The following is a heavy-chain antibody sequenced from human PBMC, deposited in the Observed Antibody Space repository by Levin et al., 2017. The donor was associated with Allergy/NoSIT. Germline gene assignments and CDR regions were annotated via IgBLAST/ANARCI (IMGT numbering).Heavy chain of an antibody. V-gene: IGHV5-51*01. CDR3: ARQYIWNAFDI. Sequence: GESLKISCKGSGYSFTSYWIGWVRQMPGKGLEWMGIIYPGASDTRYSPSFQGQVTISADKSISPAYLQWSSLKASDTAMYYCARQYIWNAFDIWGQGTMVTVSS. D-gene: IGHD3-3*01. CDR1: GYSFTSYW. J-gene: IGHJ3*02. CDR2: IYPGASDT.